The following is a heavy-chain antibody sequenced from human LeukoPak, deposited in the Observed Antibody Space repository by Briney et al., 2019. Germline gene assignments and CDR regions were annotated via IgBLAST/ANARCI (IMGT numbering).Heavy chain of an antibody. CDR3: ARVHDFWSGLFDY. CDR1: GYTFTSYH. J-gene: IGHJ4*02. CDR2: INPLGGST. D-gene: IGHD3-3*01. Sequence: ASVKVSCKASGYTFTSYHIHWVRQAPGQGLEWMGIINPLGGSTTYAHKFQDGVTMTRDTSTSTVYMELSTLRSKDTAVYYCARVHDFWSGLFDYWGQGTLVTVSS. V-gene: IGHV1-46*01.